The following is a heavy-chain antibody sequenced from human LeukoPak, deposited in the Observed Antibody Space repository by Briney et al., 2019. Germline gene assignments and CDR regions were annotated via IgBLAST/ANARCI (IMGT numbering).Heavy chain of an antibody. J-gene: IGHJ4*02. D-gene: IGHD6-19*01. Sequence: PSGSLRLSCAASGFSFSTYEMHWVRQAPGKGLEWVSDISSVGTITYYADSVRGRFTTSRDNAKNLLYLQMHSLRAEDTAIYYCSLLAVASPQDYWGPGALVTVSS. CDR2: ISSVGTIT. CDR3: SLLAVASPQDY. V-gene: IGHV3-48*03. CDR1: GFSFSTYE.